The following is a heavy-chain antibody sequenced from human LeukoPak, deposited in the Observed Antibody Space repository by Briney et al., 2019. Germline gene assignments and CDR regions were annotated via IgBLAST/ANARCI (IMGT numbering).Heavy chain of an antibody. D-gene: IGHD2-21*01. CDR1: GFTFGDYA. CDR2: IRSKAYGGTT. V-gene: IGHV3-49*04. Sequence: GGSLRLSCTASGFTFGDYAMSWVRPAPGEGLEWVGFIRSKAYGGTTEYAASVKGRFTISRDDSKSIAYLQMNSLKTEDTAVYYCTRGGRHIGPWGQGTLVTVSS. J-gene: IGHJ5*02. CDR3: TRGGRHIGP.